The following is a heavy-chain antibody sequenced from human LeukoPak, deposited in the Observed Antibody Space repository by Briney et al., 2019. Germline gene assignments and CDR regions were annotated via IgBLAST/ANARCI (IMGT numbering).Heavy chain of an antibody. CDR3: AGGLSDYRTDY. V-gene: IGHV3-7*01. J-gene: IGHJ4*02. Sequence: GGSLRLSCAASGFTFSDYYMSWVRQAPGKGLEWVANIKQDGSEKYYVDSVKGRFTISRDNAKNSLYLQMNSLRAEDTAVYYCAGGLSDYRTDYWGQGTLVTVSS. CDR2: IKQDGSEK. CDR1: GFTFSDYY. D-gene: IGHD4-11*01.